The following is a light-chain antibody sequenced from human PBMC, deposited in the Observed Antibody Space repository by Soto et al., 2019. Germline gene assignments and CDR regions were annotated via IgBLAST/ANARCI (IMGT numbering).Light chain of an antibody. V-gene: IGKV3-15*01. CDR3: QQYHNWWT. Sequence: EIVMTQSPATLSVSPGERATLSCRASQSVSSNLVWYQQKPGQAPSVLIYGASTRATGVPARFSGSGSGTEFTLTISSLQSEDFAVYYYQQYHNWWTFGQGTKVEIK. J-gene: IGKJ1*01. CDR1: QSVSSN. CDR2: GAS.